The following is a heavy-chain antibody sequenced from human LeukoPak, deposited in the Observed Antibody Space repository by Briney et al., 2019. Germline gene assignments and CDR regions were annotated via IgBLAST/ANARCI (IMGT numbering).Heavy chain of an antibody. CDR1: GFTFSSYS. V-gene: IGHV3-21*01. D-gene: IGHD3-10*01. Sequence: PGGSLRLSCAASGFTFSSYSMNWVRQAPGKGLEWVSSISSSSSYIYYADSVKGRFTISRDNAKNSLYLQMNSLRAEDTAVYYCARYYYGSGSYFVFSGVADYWGQGTLVTVSS. CDR3: ARYYYGSGSYFVFSGVADY. J-gene: IGHJ4*02. CDR2: ISSSSSYI.